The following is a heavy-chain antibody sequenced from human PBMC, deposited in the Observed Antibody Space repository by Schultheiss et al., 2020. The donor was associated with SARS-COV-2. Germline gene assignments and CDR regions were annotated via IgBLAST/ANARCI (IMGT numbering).Heavy chain of an antibody. CDR3: VKGPGIVGATNHTDYFDY. D-gene: IGHD1-26*01. Sequence: GGSLRLSCAASGFAFSSYAMTWVRQAPGKGLEWVSSISSSSSYIYYADSVKGRFTISRDNSKNTLYLQMSSLRAEDTAVYYCVKGPGIVGATNHTDYFDYWGQGTLVTVSS. V-gene: IGHV3-21*01. CDR2: ISSSSSYI. J-gene: IGHJ4*02. CDR1: GFAFSSYA.